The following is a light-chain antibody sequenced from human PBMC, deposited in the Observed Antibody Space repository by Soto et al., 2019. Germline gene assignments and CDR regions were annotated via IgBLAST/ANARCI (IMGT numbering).Light chain of an antibody. CDR1: SSDVGAYDY. CDR2: EVS. CDR3: SSYTSGSTRV. Sequence: QSVRTQPASVSGSPGQWITISCTGTSSDVGAYDYVSWYQQHPNKAPKLIIYEVSNRPSGVSNRFSGSKSVNTATLTISGLQAEDEADYYCSSYTSGSTRVFGTGTKVTVL. V-gene: IGLV2-14*03. J-gene: IGLJ1*01.